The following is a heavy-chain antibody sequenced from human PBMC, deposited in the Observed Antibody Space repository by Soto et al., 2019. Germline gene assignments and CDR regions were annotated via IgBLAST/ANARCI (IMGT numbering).Heavy chain of an antibody. D-gene: IGHD6-25*01. CDR1: GGSVTSGSSY. J-gene: IGHJ4*02. CDR2: VFFMGNT. Sequence: SETLSLTCSVSGGSVTSGSSYWGWVRQAPGKGLEWIGDVFFMGNTWYNADLKARLTISVDTSNDQFSLRLSSVTAADTAVYVCVRLTSRIAAASHGRSNYFDTWGPGTLVTVSS. V-gene: IGHV4-39*01. CDR3: VRLTSRIAAASHGRSNYFDT.